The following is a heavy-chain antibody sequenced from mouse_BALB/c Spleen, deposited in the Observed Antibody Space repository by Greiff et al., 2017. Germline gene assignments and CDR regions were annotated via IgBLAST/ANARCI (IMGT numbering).Heavy chain of an antibody. CDR2: IWGDGST. V-gene: IGHV2-6-7*01. Sequence: QVQLKESGPGLVAPSQSLSITCTVSGFSLTGYGVNWVRQPPGKGLEWLGMIWGDGSTDYNSALKSRLSISKDNSKSQVFLKMNSLQTDDTARYYCARAWKVHYYAMDYWGQGTSVTVSS. J-gene: IGHJ4*01. CDR1: GFSLTGYG. CDR3: ARAWKVHYYAMDY.